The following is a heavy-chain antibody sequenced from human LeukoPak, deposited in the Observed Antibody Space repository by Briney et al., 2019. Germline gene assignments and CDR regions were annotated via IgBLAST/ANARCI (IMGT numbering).Heavy chain of an antibody. CDR3: ARGVESIYGGNSEPHLDY. J-gene: IGHJ4*02. D-gene: IGHD4-23*01. Sequence: SETPSLTCTVSGGSISSGSYYWSWIRQPAGKGLEWIGRIYTSGSTNYNPSLKSRVTISVDTSKNQFSLKLSSVTAADTAVYYCARGVESIYGGNSEPHLDYWGQGTLVTVSS. CDR1: GGSISSGSYY. V-gene: IGHV4-61*02. CDR2: IYTSGST.